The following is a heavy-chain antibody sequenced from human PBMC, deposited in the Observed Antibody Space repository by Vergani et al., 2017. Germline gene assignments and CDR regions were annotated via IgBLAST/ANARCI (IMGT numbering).Heavy chain of an antibody. Sequence: EVQLLESGGGLVQTGGSLRLSCAASGFIVRTKYMIWVRQAPGKGLEWVSIIYSGGDTYYAESVKGRFIISRDNSKNTLNLQISDLRLEDTAVFYCATLNSEMVISGTRGHWYFDHWGRGTLVTVSS. CDR1: GFIVRTKY. D-gene: IGHD4-23*01. CDR2: IYSGGDT. J-gene: IGHJ2*01. CDR3: ATLNSEMVISGTRGHWYFDH. V-gene: IGHV3-66*02.